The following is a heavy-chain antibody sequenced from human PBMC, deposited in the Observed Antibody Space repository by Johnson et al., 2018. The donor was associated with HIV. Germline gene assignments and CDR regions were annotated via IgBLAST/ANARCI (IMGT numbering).Heavy chain of an antibody. CDR2: INYNGGST. CDR1: GFTFSSYA. V-gene: IGHV3-23*04. J-gene: IGHJ3*02. CDR3: ARATWGRALLWFREHRDHAFDI. D-gene: IGHD3-10*01. Sequence: EVQLVESGGGLVQPGGSLRLSCAASGFTFSSYAMTWVRQAPGQGLEWVSGINYNGGSTGYAVSVRDRFSISSDNSKNTLYLQMNSLRAEDTAVYYCARATWGRALLWFREHRDHAFDIWGQGTMVTVSS.